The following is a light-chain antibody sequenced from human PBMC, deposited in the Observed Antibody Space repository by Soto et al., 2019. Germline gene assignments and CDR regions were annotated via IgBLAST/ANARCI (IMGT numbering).Light chain of an antibody. Sequence: IQFSQSPSSLSASVVDRVTITCRASRGIVSYLAWYEQKTGDHPKSLIYAASSMKSGVPTRFSGSGSGTDFTHTISSLQPEDFATYYCQQHNSYPPITFGQGARLEI. V-gene: IGKV1-16*01. CDR2: AAS. CDR1: RGIVSY. CDR3: QQHNSYPPIT. J-gene: IGKJ5*01.